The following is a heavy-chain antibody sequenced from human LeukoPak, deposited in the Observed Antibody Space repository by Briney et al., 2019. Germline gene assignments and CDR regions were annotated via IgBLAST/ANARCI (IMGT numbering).Heavy chain of an antibody. CDR2: IYTSGST. D-gene: IGHD6-19*01. CDR3: ARIKAVSGIPNWFDP. J-gene: IGHJ5*02. CDR1: GGSISSGSYY. V-gene: IGHV4-61*02. Sequence: SETLSLTCTVCGGSISSGSYYWSWTRQPAGKGLEWIGRIYTSGSTNYNPSLKSRVTISVDTSKNQFSLKLSSVTAADTAVYYCARIKAVSGIPNWFDPWGQGTLVTVSS.